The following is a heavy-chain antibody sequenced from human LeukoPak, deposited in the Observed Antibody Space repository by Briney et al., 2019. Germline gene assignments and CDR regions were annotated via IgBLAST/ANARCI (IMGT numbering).Heavy chain of an antibody. Sequence: ASVKVSCKASGYTFTRYYMHWVRQAPGQGLEWMGIINPSGGSTSYAQKFQGRVTMTRDTSTSTVYMELSSLISEDTAVFYCARTRGHYFDHWGQGTLVTVSS. CDR3: ARTRGHYFDH. CDR2: INPSGGST. CDR1: GYTFTRYY. V-gene: IGHV1-46*01. J-gene: IGHJ4*02.